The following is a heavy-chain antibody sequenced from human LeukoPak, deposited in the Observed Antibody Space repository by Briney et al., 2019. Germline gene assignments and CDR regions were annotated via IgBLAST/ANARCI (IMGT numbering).Heavy chain of an antibody. J-gene: IGHJ4*02. Sequence: SETLSLTCTVSGGSISYYYCSWIRQPAGKGLEWIGRIYSSGSTNYNPSLKGRVTMSADKSKSQFSLKLSSVTAADTAVYYCARELSTGWPGFGSWGQVTLVTVSS. D-gene: IGHD6-19*01. CDR3: ARELSTGWPGFGS. CDR1: GGSISYYY. V-gene: IGHV4-4*07. CDR2: IYSSGST.